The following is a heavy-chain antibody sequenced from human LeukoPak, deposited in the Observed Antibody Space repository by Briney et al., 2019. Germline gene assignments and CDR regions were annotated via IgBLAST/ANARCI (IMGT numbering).Heavy chain of an antibody. CDR3: ARELLWFAPSGWFDP. D-gene: IGHD3-10*01. CDR2: ISSSGSTI. CDR1: GFTFSSYE. J-gene: IGHJ5*02. Sequence: PGGSLRHSCAASGFTFSSYEMNWVRQAPGKGLEWVSYISSSGSTIYYADSVKGRFTISRDNAKNSLYLQMNSLRAEDTAVYYCARELLWFAPSGWFDPWGQGTLVTVSS. V-gene: IGHV3-48*03.